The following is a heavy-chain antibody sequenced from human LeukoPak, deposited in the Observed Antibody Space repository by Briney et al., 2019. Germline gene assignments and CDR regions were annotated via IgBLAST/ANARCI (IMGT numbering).Heavy chain of an antibody. Sequence: GRSLRLSCAASGFTFSSYAMHWVRQAPGKGLEWVAVISYDGSNKYYADSVKGRFTISRDNSKNTLYLQMSNLRAEDTAVYFCARGGGLDVWGQGATVTVSS. D-gene: IGHD3-16*01. CDR3: ARGGGLDV. V-gene: IGHV3-30-3*01. CDR1: GFTFSSYA. J-gene: IGHJ6*02. CDR2: ISYDGSNK.